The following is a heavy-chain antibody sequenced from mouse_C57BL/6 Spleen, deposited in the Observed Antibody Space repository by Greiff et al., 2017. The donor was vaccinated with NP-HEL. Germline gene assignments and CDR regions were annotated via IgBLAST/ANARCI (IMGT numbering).Heavy chain of an antibody. D-gene: IGHD1-1*01. CDR3: ARLEVYGSSYRYFDV. V-gene: IGHV1-19*01. CDR2: INPYNGGT. J-gene: IGHJ1*03. CDR1: GYTFTDYY. Sequence: VQLQQSGPVLVKPGASVKMSCKASGYTFTDYYMNWVKQSHGKSLEWIGVINPYNGGTSYNQKFKGKATLTVDKSSSTAYMELNSLTSEDSAVYYCARLEVYGSSYRYFDVWGTGTTVTVSS.